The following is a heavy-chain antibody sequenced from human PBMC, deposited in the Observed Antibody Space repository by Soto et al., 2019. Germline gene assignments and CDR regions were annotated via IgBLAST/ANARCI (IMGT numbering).Heavy chain of an antibody. D-gene: IGHD1-1*01. J-gene: IGHJ4*02. CDR1: GGTFNSYG. Sequence: SVKVSCKASGGTFNSYGISWVRQAPGQGLDWMGVIIPLYGTVNYAQKFQGRVSITADKSTSTAYMDLNSLRSDDTAIYYCASSGWGASGTPYLDFWGQGTLVTVSS. CDR2: IIPLYGTV. V-gene: IGHV1-69*06. CDR3: ASSGWGASGTPYLDF.